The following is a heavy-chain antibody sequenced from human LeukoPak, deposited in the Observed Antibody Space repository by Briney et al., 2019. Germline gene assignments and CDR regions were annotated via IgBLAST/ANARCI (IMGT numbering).Heavy chain of an antibody. V-gene: IGHV3-11*04. Sequence: KPGGSLRLSCAASGFTFSDYYMSWIRQAPGKGLEWVSYISSSGSTIYYADSVKGRFTISRDNSKNTLYLQMNSLRAEDTAVYYCAKVRRIQLWSRALDYWGQGTLVTVSS. CDR3: AKVRRIQLWSRALDY. J-gene: IGHJ4*02. D-gene: IGHD5-18*01. CDR1: GFTFSDYY. CDR2: ISSSGSTI.